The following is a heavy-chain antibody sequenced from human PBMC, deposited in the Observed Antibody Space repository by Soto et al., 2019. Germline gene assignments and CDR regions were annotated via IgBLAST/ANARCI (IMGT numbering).Heavy chain of an antibody. J-gene: IGHJ4*02. V-gene: IGHV5-51*01. D-gene: IGHD2-15*01. CDR3: ARLYGENWAVVAATRFFDY. CDR2: IYPGDSDT. Sequence: GESLKISCKGSGYSFTSYWIGWVRQMPGKGLEWMGIIYPGDSDTRYSPSFQGQVTISADKSISTAYLQWSSLKASDTAMYYCARLYGENWAVVAATRFFDYWGQGTLVTVSS. CDR1: GYSFTSYW.